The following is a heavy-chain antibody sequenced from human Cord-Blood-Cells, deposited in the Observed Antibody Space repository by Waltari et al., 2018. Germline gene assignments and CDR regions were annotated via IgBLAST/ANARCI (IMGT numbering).Heavy chain of an antibody. CDR1: GGSFSGYY. CDR2: IKHSGST. Sequence: QVQLQQWGAGLLKPSETLSLTCAVYGGSFSGYYWSWIRQPPGKGREWIGEIKHSGSTSHNTSPKSRVTISVDTSKNQFSLKLSSVTAADTAVYYCARREVNSSSWTVDLWGRGTLVTVSS. CDR3: ARREVNSSSWTVDL. D-gene: IGHD6-13*01. V-gene: IGHV4-34*01. J-gene: IGHJ2*01.